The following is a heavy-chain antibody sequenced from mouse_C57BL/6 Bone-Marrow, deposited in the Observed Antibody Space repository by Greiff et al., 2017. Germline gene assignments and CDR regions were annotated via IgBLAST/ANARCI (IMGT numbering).Heavy chain of an antibody. CDR2: IDPSDSYT. Sequence: QVQLQQPGAELVMPGASVKLSCKASGYTFTSYWMHWVKQRPGQGLEWIGEIDPSDSYTNYNQKFKGKSTLTVDKSSSNAYMQLSSLTSEDSAVYYCARGDYFDYWGQGTTLTVSS. CDR3: ARGDYFDY. J-gene: IGHJ2*01. CDR1: GYTFTSYW. V-gene: IGHV1-69*01.